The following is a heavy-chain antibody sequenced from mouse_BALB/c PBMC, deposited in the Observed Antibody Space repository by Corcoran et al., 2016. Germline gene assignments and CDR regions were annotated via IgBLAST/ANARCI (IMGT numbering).Heavy chain of an antibody. D-gene: IGHD2-3*01. CDR1: GFNIKDTY. V-gene: IGHV14-3*02. J-gene: IGHJ3*01. CDR2: IDPANGNT. Sequence: EVQLQQSGAELVKPGASVKLSCTASGFNIKDTYMHWVKQRPEQGLEWIGRIDPANGNTKYDPKFQGKATITADTSSNTAYLQLSSLTSEDTAVYYWARSLDGYPSAYWGQGTLVTVSA. CDR3: ARSLDGYPSAY.